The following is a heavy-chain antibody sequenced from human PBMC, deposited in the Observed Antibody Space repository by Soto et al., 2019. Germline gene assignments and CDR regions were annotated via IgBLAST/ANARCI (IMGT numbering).Heavy chain of an antibody. D-gene: IGHD5-18*01. CDR1: VFSFTRYS. CDR3: ARPQRGYTFGRHYYFGLDV. J-gene: IGHJ6*02. CDR2: ISYDGNNK. V-gene: IGHV3-30-3*01. Sequence: WGSLRLSCSASVFSFTRYSVHWVRQAPGKGLEWVALISYDGNNKYYADSVKGRFTVSRDSSKNTLYLQMNSLRDEDAAVYYCARPQRGYTFGRHYYFGLDVWGQGTTVTVSS.